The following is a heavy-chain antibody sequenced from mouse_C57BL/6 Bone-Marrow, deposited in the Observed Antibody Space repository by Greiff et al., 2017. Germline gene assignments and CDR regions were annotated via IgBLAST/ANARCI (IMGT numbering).Heavy chain of an antibody. Sequence: VQLQQSGAELVKPGASVKISCKASGYTFTDYYINWVKQRPGQGLEWIGKIGPGSGSTYSNEKFKGKATLTADKSSSTAYMQLSSLTSEDSAVYFCARSGRRYESKGGYWGQGTTLTVSS. J-gene: IGHJ2*01. V-gene: IGHV1-77*01. CDR2: IGPGSGST. CDR1: GYTFTDYY. D-gene: IGHD2-10*02. CDR3: ARSGRRYESKGGY.